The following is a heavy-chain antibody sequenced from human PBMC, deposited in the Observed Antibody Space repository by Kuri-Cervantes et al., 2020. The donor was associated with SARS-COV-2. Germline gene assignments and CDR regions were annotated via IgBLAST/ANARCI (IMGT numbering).Heavy chain of an antibody. D-gene: IGHD6-13*01. J-gene: IGHJ4*02. CDR2: IYYSGST. Sequence: SETLSLTCAVSGGSISSYYWSWTRQPPGKGLEWIGYIYYSGSTNYNPSLKSRVTISVDTSKNQFSLKLSSVTAADTAVYYCAREIGYSSSWYSGSYYYFDYWGQGTLVTVSS. V-gene: IGHV4-59*01. CDR3: AREIGYSSSWYSGSYYYFDY. CDR1: GGSISSYY.